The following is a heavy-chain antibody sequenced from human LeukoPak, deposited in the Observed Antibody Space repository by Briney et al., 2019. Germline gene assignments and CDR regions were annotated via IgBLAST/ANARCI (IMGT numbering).Heavy chain of an antibody. CDR2: INTDGSST. CDR3: AREVEYYDSMWRVFGAFDY. J-gene: IGHJ4*02. D-gene: IGHD3-22*01. Sequence: GGSLRFSCAASGFTFSSYWMHWVRQAPGKGLVWVSRINTDGSSTSYADSVKGRFTISRDNAKNTLYLQMNSLRAEDTAVYYCAREVEYYDSMWRVFGAFDYWGQGTLVTVSS. V-gene: IGHV3-74*01. CDR1: GFTFSSYW.